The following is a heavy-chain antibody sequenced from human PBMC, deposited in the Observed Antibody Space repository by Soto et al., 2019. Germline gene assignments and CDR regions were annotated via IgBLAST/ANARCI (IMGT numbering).Heavy chain of an antibody. CDR1: GGSFSGYY. J-gene: IGHJ6*03. D-gene: IGHD2-2*01. V-gene: IGHV4-34*01. CDR2: INHSGST. Sequence: SETLSLTCAVYGGSFSGYYWSWIRQPPGKGLEWIGEINHSGSTNYNPSLKSRVTISVDTSKNQFSLKLSSVTAAETAVYYCARGRDIVVVPAAYYSYYMDVWGKGTPVTVSS. CDR3: ARGRDIVVVPAAYYSYYMDV.